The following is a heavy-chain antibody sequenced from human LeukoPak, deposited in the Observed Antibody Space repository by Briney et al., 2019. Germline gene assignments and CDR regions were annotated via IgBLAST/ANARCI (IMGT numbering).Heavy chain of an antibody. V-gene: IGHV1-8*03. Sequence: ASVKVSCKASGYTFTSYDINWVRQATGQGLEWMGWMNPNSGNTGYAQKFQGRVTITRNTSISTAYMELSSLRSEDTAVYYCARLRNGDYYDSSGYGVGFAFDIWGQGTMVTVSS. CDR1: GYTFTSYD. CDR3: ARLRNGDYYDSSGYGVGFAFDI. CDR2: MNPNSGNT. D-gene: IGHD3-22*01. J-gene: IGHJ3*02.